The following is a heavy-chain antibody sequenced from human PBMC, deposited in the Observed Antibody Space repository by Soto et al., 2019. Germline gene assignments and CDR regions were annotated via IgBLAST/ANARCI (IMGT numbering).Heavy chain of an antibody. CDR1: GYTFTNYG. Sequence: QVQLVQSGAEVKKPGASVKVSCKASGYTFTNYGISWVRQAPGQGLEWMGWISAYNGNTNYAQKLQGRVTMTTDTSTNTAYMELRSLRSDDTAVYYCARVGTYCTSRQCFDYWGQGTLVTVSS. CDR2: ISAYNGNT. J-gene: IGHJ4*02. CDR3: ARVGTYCTSRQCFDY. D-gene: IGHD2-8*01. V-gene: IGHV1-18*01.